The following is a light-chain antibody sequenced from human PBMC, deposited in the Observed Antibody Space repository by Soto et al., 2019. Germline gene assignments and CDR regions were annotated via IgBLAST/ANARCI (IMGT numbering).Light chain of an antibody. J-gene: IGKJ1*01. CDR3: QQYVSSPWA. CDR1: QSVTNSF. V-gene: IGKV3-20*01. Sequence: EIVLAQSPGTLSLSPGERATLSCRASQSVTNSFLAWYQQKPGQAPRLLIYGASRRATRIPDRFTGSGSGTDFTLTISRLEPEDFAVYYCQQYVSSPWAFGQRTKVEI. CDR2: GAS.